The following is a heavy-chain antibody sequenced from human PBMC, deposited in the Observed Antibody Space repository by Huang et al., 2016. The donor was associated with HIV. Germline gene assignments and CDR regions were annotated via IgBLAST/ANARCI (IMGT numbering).Heavy chain of an antibody. D-gene: IGHD6-13*01. V-gene: IGHV4-34*01. CDR3: ARASWYEPRSWYFGL. Sequence: QVQLQQWGAGLLKPSETLSLTCAVYGGSVSGHYWSWIRQPPGKGLEWIAEINDKGYTNYYPSRKSRVTISVHTARNQFALKLNSVTAADAAVYYCARASWYEPRSWYFGLWGRGTLVTVSS. CDR2: INDKGYT. J-gene: IGHJ2*01. CDR1: GGSVSGHY.